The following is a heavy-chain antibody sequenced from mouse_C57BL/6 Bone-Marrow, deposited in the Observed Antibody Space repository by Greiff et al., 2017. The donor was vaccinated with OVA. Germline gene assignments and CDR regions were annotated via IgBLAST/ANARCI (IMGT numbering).Heavy chain of an antibody. CDR2: IDPENGDT. V-gene: IGHV14-4*01. CDR3: TIRPLIYY. Sequence: VQLQQSGAELVRPGASVKLSCTASGFNIKDDYMHWVKQRPEQGLEWIGWIDPENGDTEYASKFQGKATITADTSSNTAYLQLSSLTSEDTAVYYCTIRPLIYYWGQGTTLTVSS. J-gene: IGHJ2*01. CDR1: GFNIKDDY.